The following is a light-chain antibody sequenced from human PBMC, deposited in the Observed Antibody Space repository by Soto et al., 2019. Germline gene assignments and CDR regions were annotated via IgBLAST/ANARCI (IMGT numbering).Light chain of an antibody. CDR1: AGAVTSGHF. CDR2: DTT. V-gene: IGLV7-46*01. J-gene: IGLJ1*01. Sequence: QAVVTQESSLTVSRGGTVTLTCASSAGAVTSGHFPYWFQQKPGQAPRTLIYDTTKKHAWTPARFSGSLLGGKAALTLSGAQPEDEAEYYCLLSYSGASVFGTGTKVTVL. CDR3: LLSYSGASV.